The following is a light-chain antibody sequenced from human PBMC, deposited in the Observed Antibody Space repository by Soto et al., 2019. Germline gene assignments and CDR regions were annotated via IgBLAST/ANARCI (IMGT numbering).Light chain of an antibody. CDR1: QSISPH. V-gene: IGKV1-5*01. Sequence: EIQLTQSPSTLSASVGDRVTITCRASQSISPHFAWYQQKPGKAPEVLIYDASTLESGVPSRFSGIGAGTKITLTISSLQPDDFSTQYCQQYSSNLYTLVQATKLEIK. J-gene: IGKJ2*01. CDR3: QQYSSNLYT. CDR2: DAS.